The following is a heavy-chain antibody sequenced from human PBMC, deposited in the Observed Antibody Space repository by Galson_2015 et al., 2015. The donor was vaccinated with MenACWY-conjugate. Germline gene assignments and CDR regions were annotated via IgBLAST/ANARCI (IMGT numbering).Heavy chain of an antibody. D-gene: IGHD4/OR15-4a*01. CDR2: ISGVIGTT. J-gene: IGHJ4*02. CDR3: AKADKQTCYGATCYYFDS. CDR1: GFTFSTYA. Sequence: SLRLSCAASGFTFSTYAISWVRRAPGKGLEWVSTISGVIGTTYQADSVKGRFTIPRDDSKNTLYLQMNNPRAEDTALYICAKADKQTCYGATCYYFDSWGQGTLVTVSS. V-gene: IGHV3-23*01.